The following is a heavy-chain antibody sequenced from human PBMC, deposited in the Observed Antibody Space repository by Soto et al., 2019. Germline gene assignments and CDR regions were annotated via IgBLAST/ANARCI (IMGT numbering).Heavy chain of an antibody. J-gene: IGHJ6*02. CDR1: GGTFSSYA. CDR2: IIPIFGTA. V-gene: IGHV1-69*06. CDR3: ATEYCTNGVCYQGISYYYGMDV. D-gene: IGHD2-8*01. Sequence: QVQLVQSGAEVKKTGSSVKVSCKASGGTFSSYAISWVRQAPGQGLEWMGGIIPIFGTANYAQKFQGRVTITADKSTSTAYMELSSLRSEDTAVYYCATEYCTNGVCYQGISYYYGMDVWGQGTTVTVSS.